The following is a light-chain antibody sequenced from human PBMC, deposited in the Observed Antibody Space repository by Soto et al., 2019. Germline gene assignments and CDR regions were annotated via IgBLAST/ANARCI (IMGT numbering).Light chain of an antibody. CDR1: QGISTY. V-gene: IGKV1-27*01. CDR3: QKDNSAPRT. J-gene: IGKJ1*01. CDR2: AAS. Sequence: DIQMTQSPSSLSASVGDRVTITCRASQGISTYLAWYQQKPGQLPKLLIYAASTLQSGVPSRFSGSGSGTDFILTISSLQPEDVATYYCQKDNSAPRTFGQGTKVEIK.